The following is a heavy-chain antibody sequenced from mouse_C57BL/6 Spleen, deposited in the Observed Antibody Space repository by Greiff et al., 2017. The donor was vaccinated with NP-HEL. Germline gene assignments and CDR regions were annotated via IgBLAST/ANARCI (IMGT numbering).Heavy chain of an antibody. J-gene: IGHJ2*01. Sequence: QVQLQQSGAELARPGASVKLSCKASGYTFTSYGISWVKQRTGQGLEWIGEIYPRSGNTYYNEKFKGKTTLTADKSSSTAYMELRSLTSEYSAVYFCARDGYDGYFDYWGKGTTLTVSS. CDR3: ARDGYDGYFDY. D-gene: IGHD2-2*01. CDR1: GYTFTSYG. CDR2: IYPRSGNT. V-gene: IGHV1-81*01.